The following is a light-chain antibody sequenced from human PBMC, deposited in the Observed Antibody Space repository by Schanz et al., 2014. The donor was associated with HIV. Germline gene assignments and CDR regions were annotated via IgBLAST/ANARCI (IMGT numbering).Light chain of an antibody. CDR3: QQYGDSRRT. V-gene: IGKV3D-15*01. J-gene: IGKJ1*01. CDR2: GAS. Sequence: EIIITQSPATLSVSPGERATLSCRASQSVNSNLAWYQQRVGQAPRLLISGASTRATDIPDRFSGSGSGTDFTLTISRLESEDFAVYYCQQYGDSRRTFGQGTKVEIK. CDR1: QSVNSN.